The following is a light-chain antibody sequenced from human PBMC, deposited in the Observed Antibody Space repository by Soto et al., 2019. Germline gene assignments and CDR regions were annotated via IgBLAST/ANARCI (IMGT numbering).Light chain of an antibody. CDR2: DAS. J-gene: IGKJ5*01. Sequence: IVVTHSPATLSLSPGEMATLSGRAIHSVGSSLAWYQQKPVQAPSLLIYDASNRATAIPARFSGSGSGTDFTLTISSLEPEDFAVYYCQQRRNWPPGITFGQGTRLEIK. V-gene: IGKV3-11*01. CDR3: QQRRNWPPGIT. CDR1: HSVGSS.